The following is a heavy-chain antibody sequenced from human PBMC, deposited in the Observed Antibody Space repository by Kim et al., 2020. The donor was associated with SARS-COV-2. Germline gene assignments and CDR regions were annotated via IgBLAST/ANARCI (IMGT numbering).Heavy chain of an antibody. D-gene: IGHD3-3*01. Sequence: VKGRFTIARENAKNTLYLQMNSLRAEDTAVYYCATTSGNDFWSGDGLDYWGQGTLVTVSS. J-gene: IGHJ4*02. CDR3: ATTSGNDFWSGDGLDY. V-gene: IGHV3-23*01.